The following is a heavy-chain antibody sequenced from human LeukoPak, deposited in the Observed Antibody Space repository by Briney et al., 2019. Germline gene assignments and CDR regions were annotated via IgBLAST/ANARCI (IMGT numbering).Heavy chain of an antibody. V-gene: IGHV3-9*01. J-gene: IGHJ4*02. CDR1: GFTFDDYA. CDR3: AKDTSNDFWSGAYFDY. Sequence: GRSLRLSCAASGFTFDDYAMHWVRHAPGRGLEWVSGISWNSGSIVYADPVKGRFTISRDNAKNSLYLQMNSLRAEDTALYYCAKDTSNDFWSGAYFDYWGQGTLVTVSS. CDR2: ISWNSGSI. D-gene: IGHD3-3*01.